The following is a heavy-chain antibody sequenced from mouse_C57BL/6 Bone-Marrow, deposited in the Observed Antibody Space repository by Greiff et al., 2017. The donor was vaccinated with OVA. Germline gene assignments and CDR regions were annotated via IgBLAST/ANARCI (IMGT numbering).Heavy chain of an antibody. V-gene: IGHV3-6*01. D-gene: IGHD2-5*01. J-gene: IGHJ2*01. CDR1: GYSITSGYY. CDR3: AREDYSNSY. CDR2: ISYDGSN. Sequence: EVKVEESGPGLVKPSQSLSLTCSVTGYSITSGYYWNWIRQFPGNKLEWMGYISYDGSNNYNPSLKNRISITRDTSKNQFFLKLNSVTTEDTATYYCAREDYSNSYWGQGTTLTVSS.